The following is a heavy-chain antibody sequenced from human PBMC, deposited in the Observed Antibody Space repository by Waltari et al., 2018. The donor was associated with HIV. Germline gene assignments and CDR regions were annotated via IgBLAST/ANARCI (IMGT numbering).Heavy chain of an antibody. D-gene: IGHD2-21*02. V-gene: IGHV3-20*04. CDR1: GFVFDSYG. CDR3: AREGRGLLPSAMTKGGGGLDV. Sequence: QSGEASIKPGGALTLSCVASGFVFDSYGLTWVRQTPGNGTRWLKSMSCSGTISSYAKTMKVRLTITRDNSKKTLYLKLKSVKVDDTAVYFCAREGRGLLPSAMTKGGGGLDVWGQGTSFTVSS. CDR2: MSCSGTIS. J-gene: IGHJ6*02.